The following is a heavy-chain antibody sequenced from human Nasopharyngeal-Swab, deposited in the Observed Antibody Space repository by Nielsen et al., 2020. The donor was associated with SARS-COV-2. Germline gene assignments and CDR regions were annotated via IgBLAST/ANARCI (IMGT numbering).Heavy chain of an antibody. CDR1: GYSISSGYY. CDR3: AKVGGGYFDY. D-gene: IGHD2-15*01. Sequence: SETLSLTCTVSGYSISSGYYWGWIRQPPGKGLEWIGSIYHSGSTYYNPSLKSRVTISVATPKNQFSLKLTSVTAADTAVYYCAKVGGGYFDYWGQGTLVTVSS. V-gene: IGHV4-38-2*02. J-gene: IGHJ4*02. CDR2: IYHSGST.